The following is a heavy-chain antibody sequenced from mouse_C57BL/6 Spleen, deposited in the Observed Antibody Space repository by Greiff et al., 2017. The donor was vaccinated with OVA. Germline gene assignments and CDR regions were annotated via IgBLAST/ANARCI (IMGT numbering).Heavy chain of an antibody. Sequence: QVQLQQPGAELVRPGSSVKLSCKASGYTFTSYWMHWVKQRPIQGLEWIGKIDPSGSETHYNQKFKDKATLTVDKSSSTAYMQLSSLTSEDSAVYYCARAPDGYYYFDYWGQGTTLTVSS. CDR2: IDPSGSET. D-gene: IGHD2-3*01. CDR3: ARAPDGYYYFDY. V-gene: IGHV1-52*01. J-gene: IGHJ2*01. CDR1: GYTFTSYW.